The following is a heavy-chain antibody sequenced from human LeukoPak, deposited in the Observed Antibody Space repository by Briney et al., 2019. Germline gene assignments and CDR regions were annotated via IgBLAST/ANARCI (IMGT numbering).Heavy chain of an antibody. J-gene: IGHJ6*03. V-gene: IGHV3-21*01. Sequence: GGSLRLSCAASGFTFSSYSMNWVRQAPGKGLEWVSSISSSSSYIYYADSVKGRFTISRDNAKNSLYLQMNSLRAEDTAVYYCARDVDYDSWSGYYYYYYMDVWGKGTTVTVSS. CDR2: ISSSSSYI. CDR1: GFTFSSYS. D-gene: IGHD3-3*01. CDR3: ARDVDYDSWSGYYYYYYMDV.